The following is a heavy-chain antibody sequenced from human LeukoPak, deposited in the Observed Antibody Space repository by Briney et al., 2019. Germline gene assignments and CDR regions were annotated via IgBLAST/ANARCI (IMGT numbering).Heavy chain of an antibody. V-gene: IGHV3-43D*03. CDR1: GFTFDDYA. Sequence: GGSLRLSCAASGFTFDDYAMHWVRQAPGKGLEWVSLISWDGGSTYYADSVKGRFTISRDNSKNSLYLQMNSPRAEDTALYYCAKDMVVRDYYYYMDVWGKGTTVTVSS. CDR3: AKDMVVRDYYYYMDV. J-gene: IGHJ6*03. D-gene: IGHD3-10*02. CDR2: ISWDGGST.